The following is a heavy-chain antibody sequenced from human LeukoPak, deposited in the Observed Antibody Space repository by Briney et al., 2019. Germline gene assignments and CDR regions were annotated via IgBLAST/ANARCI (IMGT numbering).Heavy chain of an antibody. CDR3: ARDGPFWSGSRFHY. J-gene: IGHJ4*02. CDR1: GFTFSSYS. V-gene: IGHV3-48*04. Sequence: PGGSLRLSCAASGFTFSSYSMNWVRQAPGKGLEWVSYISSSSSTIYYADSVKGRFTISRDNAKNSLYLQMNSLRAEDTAVYYCARDGPFWSGSRFHYWGQGTLVTVSS. D-gene: IGHD3-3*01. CDR2: ISSSSSTI.